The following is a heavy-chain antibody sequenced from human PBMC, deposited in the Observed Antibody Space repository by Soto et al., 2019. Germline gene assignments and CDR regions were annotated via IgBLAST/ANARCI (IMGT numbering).Heavy chain of an antibody. CDR2: INPKTGDT. CDR3: ERDPPRYFTSSPEGAGL. D-gene: IGHD2-21*01. Sequence: ASVKVSCKDSGYTFTDSHIHRARQASGQALEWLGWINPKTGDTNYPQKFQGRITMTRDTSMSTAYMELTNLTSDDTAVYYCERDPPRYFTSSPEGAGLWGQGTLVTVSS. J-gene: IGHJ4*02. CDR1: GYTFTDSH. V-gene: IGHV1-2*02.